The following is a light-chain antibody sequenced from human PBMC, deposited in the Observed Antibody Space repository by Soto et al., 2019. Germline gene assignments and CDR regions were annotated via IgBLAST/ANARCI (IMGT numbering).Light chain of an antibody. V-gene: IGKV1-39*01. Sequence: DIQMTQSPSTLSASVGYRFTITCRASQSISSWLAWYQQRPGRAPKLLIYAASNLESGVPSRFSGSGSGTDFTLTISSLQPEDFATYDCQQSYSTWTFGQGTKVDI. CDR1: QSISSW. CDR3: QQSYSTWT. J-gene: IGKJ1*01. CDR2: AAS.